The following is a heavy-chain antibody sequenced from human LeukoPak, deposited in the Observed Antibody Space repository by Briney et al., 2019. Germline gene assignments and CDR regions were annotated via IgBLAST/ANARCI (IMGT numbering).Heavy chain of an antibody. CDR1: GYIFTGYY. J-gene: IGHJ4*02. D-gene: IGHD1-26*01. CDR2: INPNSGGT. V-gene: IGHV1-2*02. CDR3: ARHPYSGSYHFDY. Sequence: ASVKVSCKASGYIFTGYYMHRVRQAPGQGLEWMGWINPNSGGTNSAQKFQGRVTMTRDTSISTAYMELSRLTSDDTAVYYCARHPYSGSYHFDYWGQGTLVTVSS.